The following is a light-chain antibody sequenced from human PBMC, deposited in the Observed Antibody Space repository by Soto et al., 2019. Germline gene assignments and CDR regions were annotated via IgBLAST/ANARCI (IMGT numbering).Light chain of an antibody. V-gene: IGKV3-20*01. CDR3: QHYYGTSPIT. CDR2: GVS. Sequence: ELVLTQSPGTLSLSPVERATLSCRASQSLSSRNLAWYQQKPGQAPRPLIYGVSSRATGIPDRFSGSGSGTDFTLTISRLEPEDFALYYCQHYYGTSPITFGQGTRLEIK. CDR1: QSLSSRN. J-gene: IGKJ5*01.